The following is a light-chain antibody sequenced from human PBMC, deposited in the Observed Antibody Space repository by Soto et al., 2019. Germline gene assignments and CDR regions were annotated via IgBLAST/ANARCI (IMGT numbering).Light chain of an antibody. CDR2: AAS. Sequence: AIPMTQSPSSLSASVGDRVTITCRASQGIRNDLGWYQQKPGKAPKLLIYAASTFHSGVPSRLSGSGSGTDFTLTISSLQPEDFTTYYCLQDYNYPTFGQGTKVEIK. CDR3: LQDYNYPT. CDR1: QGIRND. V-gene: IGKV1-6*01. J-gene: IGKJ1*01.